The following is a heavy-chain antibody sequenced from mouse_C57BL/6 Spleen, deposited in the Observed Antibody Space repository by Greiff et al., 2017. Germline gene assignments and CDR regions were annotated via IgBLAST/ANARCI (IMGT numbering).Heavy chain of an antibody. D-gene: IGHD2-5*01. CDR3: ARHSNYGYFDV. CDR1: GFTFSDYG. J-gene: IGHJ1*03. V-gene: IGHV5-17*01. CDR2: ISSGSSTI. Sequence: EVKVVESGGGLVKPGGSLKLSCAASGFTFSDYGMHWVRQAPEKGLEWVAYISSGSSTIYYADTVKGRFTISRDNAKNTLFLQMTSLRSEDTAMYYCARHSNYGYFDVWGTGTTVTVSS.